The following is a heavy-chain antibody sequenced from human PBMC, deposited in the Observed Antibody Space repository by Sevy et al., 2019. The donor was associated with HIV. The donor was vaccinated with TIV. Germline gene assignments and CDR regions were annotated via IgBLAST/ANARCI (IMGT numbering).Heavy chain of an antibody. V-gene: IGHV3-30*18. CDR3: AKGVVAWFDP. CDR2: ISYDGSNK. J-gene: IGHJ5*02. CDR1: GFTFSSYG. Sequence: GGSLRLSCAASGFTFSSYGTHWVRQAPGKGLEWVAVISYDGSNKYYADSVKGRFTISRDNSKNTLYLQMNSLRAEDTAVYYCAKGVVAWFDPWGQGTLVTVSS. D-gene: IGHD2-15*01.